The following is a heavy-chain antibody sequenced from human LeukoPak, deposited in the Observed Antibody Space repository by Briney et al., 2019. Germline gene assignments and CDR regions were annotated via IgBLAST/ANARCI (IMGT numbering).Heavy chain of an antibody. J-gene: IGHJ4*02. V-gene: IGHV4-30-4*01. CDR1: GGSISSGDYI. CDR2: MHYGGSL. Sequence: PSETLSLTCTVSGGSISSGDYIWTWIRQPPGKGLEWIGRMHYGGSLSYNPSLQSRVTIPADTSKNQFSLSLYSVTAADTAVYYCTRGLPSDKIDYWGQGTLVTVSS. D-gene: IGHD2-15*01. CDR3: TRGLPSDKIDY.